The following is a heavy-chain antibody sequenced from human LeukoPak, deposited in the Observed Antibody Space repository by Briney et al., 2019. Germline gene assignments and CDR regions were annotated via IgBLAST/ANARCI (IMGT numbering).Heavy chain of an antibody. CDR2: IDSDGSST. V-gene: IGHV3-74*01. CDR1: GFTFNMYW. J-gene: IGHJ4*02. D-gene: IGHD3-9*01. CDR3: ARASRADAINLDY. Sequence: PGGSLRLSCAASGFTFNMYWMPWVRQAPGKGLVWVSRIDSDGSSTNYADSVKGRFTISRDNAKDTLYLQMNSLRAEDTAIYYCARASRADAINLDYWGQGALVTVSS.